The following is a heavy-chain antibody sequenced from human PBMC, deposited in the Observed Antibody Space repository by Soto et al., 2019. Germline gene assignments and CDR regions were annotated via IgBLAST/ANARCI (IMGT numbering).Heavy chain of an antibody. J-gene: IGHJ5*02. V-gene: IGHV1-2*04. CDR3: ARDPAYCSSTSCYAFEGLDP. D-gene: IGHD2-2*01. CDR1: GYTFTGYY. Sequence: ASVKVSCKASGYTFTGYYMHWVRQAPGQGLEWMGWINPNSGGTNYAQKFQGWVTMTRDTSTSTAYMELSRLRSDDTAVYYCARDPAYCSSTSCYAFEGLDPWGQGTLVTVSS. CDR2: INPNSGGT.